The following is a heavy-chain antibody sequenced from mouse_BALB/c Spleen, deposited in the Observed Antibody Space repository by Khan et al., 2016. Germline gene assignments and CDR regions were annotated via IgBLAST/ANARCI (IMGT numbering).Heavy chain of an antibody. CDR2: INTYTGEP. D-gene: IGHD1-1*01. Sequence: QIQLVQSGPELKKPGETVRISCKASGYTFTNYGMNWVKQAPGKGLKWMGWINTYTGEPTYADDFKGRFAFSLETSASTASLQINNLKNEDTATXFCARPDYGSSRGFAYWGQGTLVTVSA. CDR1: GYTFTNYG. J-gene: IGHJ3*01. V-gene: IGHV9-3-1*01. CDR3: ARPDYGSSRGFAY.